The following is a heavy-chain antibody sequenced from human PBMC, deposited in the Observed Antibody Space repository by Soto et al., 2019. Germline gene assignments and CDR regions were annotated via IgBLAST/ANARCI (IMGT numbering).Heavy chain of an antibody. D-gene: IGHD6-13*01. J-gene: IGHJ5*02. CDR2: ISYSGST. Sequence: SETLSLTCPVSGGSISSSSYYWGWIRAPPGKWLEWIGSISYSGSTYCNPHRTSRVTISVDISKNQSSLKLSSATAADTAVYYCARHEGSSYPPNWFDPWGQGTLVTVS. CDR1: GGSISSSSYY. CDR3: ARHEGSSYPPNWFDP. V-gene: IGHV4-39*01.